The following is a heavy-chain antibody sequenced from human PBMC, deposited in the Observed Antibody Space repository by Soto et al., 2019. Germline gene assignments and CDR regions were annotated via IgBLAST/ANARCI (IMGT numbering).Heavy chain of an antibody. CDR3: AAAAMVNYYYYGMDV. J-gene: IGHJ6*02. CDR1: GFTFTSSA. D-gene: IGHD5-18*01. CDR2: IVVGSGNT. Sequence: SVKVSCKASGFTFTSSAVQWVRQARGQRLEWIGWIVVGSGNTNYAQKFQERVTITRDMSTSTAYMELSSLRSEDTAVYYCAAAAMVNYYYYGMDVWGQGTTVTVSS. V-gene: IGHV1-58*01.